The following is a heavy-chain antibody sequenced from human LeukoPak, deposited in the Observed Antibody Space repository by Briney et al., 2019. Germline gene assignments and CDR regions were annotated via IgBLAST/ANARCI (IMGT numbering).Heavy chain of an antibody. V-gene: IGHV1-2*06. CDR3: ARDVDYCDGRNLDTCFDY. CDR1: GYRFSGYY. J-gene: IGHJ4*01. Sequence: GASVKVSCKASGYRFSGYYLHWLRQAPAQGLEGVGQVDPNGGGTKFAQKFQGRVTMTRDTSTSSAYMELSSLMLEDTSVYYAARDVDYCDGRNLDTCFDYRGHGTLVTVSS. CDR2: VDPNGGGT. D-gene: IGHD3-22*01.